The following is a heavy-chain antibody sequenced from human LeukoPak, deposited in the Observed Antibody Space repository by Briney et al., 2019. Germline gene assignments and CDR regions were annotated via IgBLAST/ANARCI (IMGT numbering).Heavy chain of an antibody. CDR2: ISSSSSYI. CDR1: GFTFSSYS. CDR3: ARGVSVTGTTDLDALDI. V-gene: IGHV3-21*01. D-gene: IGHD1-20*01. Sequence: GGSLRLSCAASGFTFSSYSMNWVRQAPGKGLEWVSSISSSSSYIYYADSVKGRFTISRDNAKNSLYLQMNSLRAEDTAVYYCARGVSVTGTTDLDALDIWGQGTMVTVSS. J-gene: IGHJ3*02.